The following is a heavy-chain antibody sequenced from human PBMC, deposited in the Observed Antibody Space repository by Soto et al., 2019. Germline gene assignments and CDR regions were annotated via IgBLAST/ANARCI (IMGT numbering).Heavy chain of an antibody. J-gene: IGHJ4*02. D-gene: IGHD3-10*01. CDR3: ARDLSGLRVTRPLGEFDY. CDR1: GYTFTSYG. V-gene: IGHV1-18*01. Sequence: ASVKVSCKASGYTFTSYGISWVRQAPGQGLEWMGWISAYNGNTNYAQKLQGRVTMTTDTSTSTAYMELRSLRSDDTAVYYCARDLSGLRVTRPLGEFDYWGQGTLVTVSS. CDR2: ISAYNGNT.